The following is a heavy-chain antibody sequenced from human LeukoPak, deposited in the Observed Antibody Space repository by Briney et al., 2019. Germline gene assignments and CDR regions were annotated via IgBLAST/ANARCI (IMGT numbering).Heavy chain of an antibody. J-gene: IGHJ6*03. V-gene: IGHV4-59*01. Sequence: SETLSLTCTVSGGSITNYYWSWIRQPPGKGLEWIGYIYYSGSTNYNPSLKSRVTVSLDTSKSQFSLKLSSVTAADTAVYYCASTPGVAATLYYYYMDVWGKGTTVTVSS. CDR2: IYYSGST. CDR1: GGSITNYY. D-gene: IGHD2-15*01. CDR3: ASTPGVAATLYYYYMDV.